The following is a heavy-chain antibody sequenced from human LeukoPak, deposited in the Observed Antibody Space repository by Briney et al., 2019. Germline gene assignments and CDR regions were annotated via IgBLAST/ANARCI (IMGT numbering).Heavy chain of an antibody. J-gene: IGHJ4*02. CDR1: GYTFTSYY. V-gene: IGHV1-46*01. CDR2: INPTGGSG. D-gene: IGHD5-12*01. Sequence: ASVKVSCKASGYTFTSYYMHWVRQAPGQGLEWMGIINPTGGSGNYAQKFQGRVTMTRDTSTSTVYMELSSLRSEDTAVYYCARAHISQYSGYDLDYWGQGTLVTVSS. CDR3: ARAHISQYSGYDLDY.